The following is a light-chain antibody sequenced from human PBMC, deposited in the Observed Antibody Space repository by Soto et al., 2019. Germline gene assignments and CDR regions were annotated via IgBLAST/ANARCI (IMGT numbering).Light chain of an antibody. CDR2: YAS. CDR3: QQRRNWLT. CDR1: QSVSSY. V-gene: IGKV3-11*01. J-gene: IGKJ4*01. Sequence: EIVLTQSPATLSLSPGERATLSCRASQSVSSYLAWYQQKPGQAPRLLIYYASNRATGIPARFSGSGSGTDFTLTISSLEPEDFAVYYCQQRRNWLTFGGGTKVEIK.